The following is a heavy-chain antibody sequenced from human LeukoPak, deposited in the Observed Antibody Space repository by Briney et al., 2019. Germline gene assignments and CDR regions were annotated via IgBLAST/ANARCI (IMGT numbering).Heavy chain of an antibody. J-gene: IGHJ4*02. Sequence: SETLSLTCAVYGGSFSGYYWSWIRQPPGKGLERIGEINHSGSTNYNPSLKSRVTISVDTSKNQFSLKLSSVTAADTAVYYCARRLDYYDSSGYYFDYWGQGTLVTVSS. D-gene: IGHD3-22*01. CDR2: INHSGST. CDR1: GGSFSGYY. V-gene: IGHV4-34*01. CDR3: ARRLDYYDSSGYYFDY.